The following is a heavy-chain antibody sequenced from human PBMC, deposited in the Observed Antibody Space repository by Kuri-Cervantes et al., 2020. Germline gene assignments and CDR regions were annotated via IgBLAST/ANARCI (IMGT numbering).Heavy chain of an antibody. J-gene: IGHJ1*01. CDR1: GFSLSTT. CDR3: ARGLPRIKTHRYDSSGTRSEYFQH. Sequence: LVKPTQTLTLTCTFSGFSLSTTGVGVGWIRLPPGKGLEWIGEINHSGSTNYNPSLKSRVTISVDTSKNQFSLKLSSVTAADTAVYYCARGLPRIKTHRYDSSGTRSEYFQHWGQGTLVTVSS. CDR2: INHSGST. V-gene: IGHV4-34*01. D-gene: IGHD3-22*01.